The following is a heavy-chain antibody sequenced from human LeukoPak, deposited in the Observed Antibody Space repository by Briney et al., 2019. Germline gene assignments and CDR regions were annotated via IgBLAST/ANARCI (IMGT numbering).Heavy chain of an antibody. CDR3: AKDTTMIVVAHDAFDI. V-gene: IGHV3-23*01. J-gene: IGHJ3*02. CDR1: GFTFSSYA. Sequence: QPGGSLILSCAASGFTFSSYAMSWVRQAPGKGLEWVSAISGSGGSTYYADSVKGRFTISRDNSKNTLYLQMNSLRAEDTAVYYCAKDTTMIVVAHDAFDIWGQGTMVTVSS. CDR2: ISGSGGST. D-gene: IGHD3-22*01.